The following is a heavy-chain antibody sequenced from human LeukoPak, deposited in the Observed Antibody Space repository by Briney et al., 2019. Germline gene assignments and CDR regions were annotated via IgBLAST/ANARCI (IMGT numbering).Heavy chain of an antibody. V-gene: IGHV3-74*01. CDR1: GFTFSSYW. CDR3: ARATTVTTYLDY. J-gene: IGHJ4*02. CDR2: INSDGSST. Sequence: PGGSLRLSCAAFGFTFSSYWMHWVRQAPGKGLVWVSRINSDGSSTSYADSVKGRFTISGDNAKNTLYLQMNSLRAEDTAVYYCARATTVTTYLDYWGQGTLVTVSS. D-gene: IGHD4-17*01.